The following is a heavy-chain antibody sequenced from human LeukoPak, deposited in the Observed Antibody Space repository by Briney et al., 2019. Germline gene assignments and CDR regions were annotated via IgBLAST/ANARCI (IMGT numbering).Heavy chain of an antibody. V-gene: IGHV4-59*12. Sequence: PSETLSLTCTVSGGSISSSYWSWIRQPPGKGLEWIGYIYYSGRTNYNPSLKSRVTISVDTSKNQFSLKLSSVTAADTAVYYCARDSYCSSTSCYSGVYYFDYWGQGTLVTVSS. CDR2: IYYSGRT. D-gene: IGHD2-2*01. CDR3: ARDSYCSSTSCYSGVYYFDY. CDR1: GGSISSSY. J-gene: IGHJ4*02.